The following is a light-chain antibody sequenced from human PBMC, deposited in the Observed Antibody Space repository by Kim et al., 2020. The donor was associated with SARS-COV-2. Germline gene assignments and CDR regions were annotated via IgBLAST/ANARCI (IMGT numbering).Light chain of an antibody. CDR3: QQYGSPPPVT. Sequence: SPGDRATRSCRASQSGSSSYLAWYQQKPGQAPRLLIYGASSRDTGNPDRFSGSGSGTDFTLTISRLEPEDFAVYYCQQYGSPPPVTFGQGTKLEI. V-gene: IGKV3-20*01. J-gene: IGKJ2*01. CDR1: QSGSSSY. CDR2: GAS.